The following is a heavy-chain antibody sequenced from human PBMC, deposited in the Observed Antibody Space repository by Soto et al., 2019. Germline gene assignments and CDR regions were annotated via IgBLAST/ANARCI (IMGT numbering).Heavy chain of an antibody. J-gene: IGHJ4*02. V-gene: IGHV3-33*01. D-gene: IGHD4-4*01. CDR2: IWYDGSNK. Sequence: PGGSLRLSCAAAGFTFSSYGMHWVRQAPGKGLEWVAVIWYDGSNKYYADSVKGRFTISRDNSKNTLYLQMNSLRAEDTAVYYCARPKLSYSNLTYYFDYWGQGTLVTVSS. CDR3: ARPKLSYSNLTYYFDY. CDR1: GFTFSSYG.